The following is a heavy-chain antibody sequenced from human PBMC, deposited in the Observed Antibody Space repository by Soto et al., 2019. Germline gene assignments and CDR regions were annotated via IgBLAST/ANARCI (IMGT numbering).Heavy chain of an antibody. D-gene: IGHD2-2*01. Sequence: PSETLSLTCTVSGGSISDDTYYWGWIRQPPGKGLEWIGGIYYSGTSSYNPSLESRVTISVDTSKNQFSLKLSSVTAADTAVYYCARVPDRWGQGTLVTVSS. CDR1: GGSISDDTYY. CDR3: ARVPDR. V-gene: IGHV4-39*07. CDR2: IYYSGTS. J-gene: IGHJ4*02.